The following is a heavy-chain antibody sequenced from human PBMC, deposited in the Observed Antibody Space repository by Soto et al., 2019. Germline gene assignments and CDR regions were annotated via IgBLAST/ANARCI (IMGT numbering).Heavy chain of an antibody. CDR3: ARVHMGSSGWYWSDY. D-gene: IGHD6-19*01. CDR1: GYTFTSFG. CDR2: ITAYNGNT. Sequence: QVQLVQSGAEVKKPGASVKVSCKASGYTFTSFGVTWVRQAPGQGLEWMGWITAYNGNTNYAQKLQGRVTMTTDTSTSTAYMELRSLRSDDTAVYYCARVHMGSSGWYWSDYWGQGTLVTVS. J-gene: IGHJ4*02. V-gene: IGHV1-18*01.